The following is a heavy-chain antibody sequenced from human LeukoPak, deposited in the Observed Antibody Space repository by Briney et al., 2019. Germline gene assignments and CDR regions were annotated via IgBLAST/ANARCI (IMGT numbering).Heavy chain of an antibody. CDR3: ARDSGGYFDRNHFGY. D-gene: IGHD3-9*01. Sequence: GGSLRLSCAASGFTFSSYGMSWVRQAPGKGLEWVANIKQDGSEKHYVDSVKGRFTISRDNAKNSLYLQMNSLRAEDTAVYYCARDSGGYFDRNHFGYWGQGTLVTVSS. CDR2: IKQDGSEK. J-gene: IGHJ4*02. CDR1: GFTFSSYG. V-gene: IGHV3-7*01.